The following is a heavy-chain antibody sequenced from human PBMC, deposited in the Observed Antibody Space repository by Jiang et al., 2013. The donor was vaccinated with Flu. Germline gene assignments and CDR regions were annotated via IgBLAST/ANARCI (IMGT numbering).Heavy chain of an antibody. V-gene: IGHV4-39*01. CDR2: IYYSGST. CDR1: GGSISSSSYY. Sequence: PGLVKPSETLSLTCTVSGGSISSSSYYWGWIRQPPGKGLEWIGSIYYSGSTYYNPSLKSRVTISVDTSKSQFSLKLSSVTAADTAVYYCARPYSSVPRLSYYYGMDVWGQGTTVTVSS. CDR3: ARPYSSVPRLSYYYGMDV. D-gene: IGHD6-25*01. J-gene: IGHJ6*02.